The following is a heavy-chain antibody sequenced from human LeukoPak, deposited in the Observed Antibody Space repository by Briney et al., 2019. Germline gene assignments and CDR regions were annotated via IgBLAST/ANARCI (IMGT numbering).Heavy chain of an antibody. Sequence: PGGSLRLSCAASGFTFSSYGMPWVRQAPGKGLEWVSAISGSGGSTYYADSVKGRFTISRDNSKNTLYLQMNNLRAEDTAVYYCAKDQEPMVRGVPFDYWGQGTLVTVSS. D-gene: IGHD3-10*01. CDR1: GFTFSSYG. CDR3: AKDQEPMVRGVPFDY. CDR2: ISGSGGST. V-gene: IGHV3-23*01. J-gene: IGHJ4*02.